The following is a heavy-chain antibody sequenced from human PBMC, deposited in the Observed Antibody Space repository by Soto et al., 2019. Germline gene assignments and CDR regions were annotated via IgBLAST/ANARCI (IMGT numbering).Heavy chain of an antibody. CDR2: ISHSGST. CDR1: GGSISSGGYS. D-gene: IGHD6-19*01. CDR3: ARGGLLPDY. Sequence: TSDTLSLTCAVSGGSISSGGYSWSWIRQPPGKGLEWIGYISHSGSTYYNPSLKSRVTISVDRSKNQFSLKLSSVTAADTAVYYCARGGLLPDYWGQGTLVTVSS. V-gene: IGHV4-30-2*01. J-gene: IGHJ4*02.